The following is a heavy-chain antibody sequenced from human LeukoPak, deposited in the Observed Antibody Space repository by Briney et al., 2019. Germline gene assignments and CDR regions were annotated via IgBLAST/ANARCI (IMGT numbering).Heavy chain of an antibody. CDR3: AKTSGSLVDWSANFDY. CDR1: GFTFSSYG. J-gene: IGHJ4*02. V-gene: IGHV3-30*02. Sequence: GGSLRLSCAASGFTFSSYGMHWVRQAPGKGLEWVAFIRYDGSNKYYADSVKGRFTISRDNSKNTLYLQMNSLRAEDTAVYYCAKTSGSLVDWSANFDYWGQGTLVTVSS. D-gene: IGHD1-1*01. CDR2: IRYDGSNK.